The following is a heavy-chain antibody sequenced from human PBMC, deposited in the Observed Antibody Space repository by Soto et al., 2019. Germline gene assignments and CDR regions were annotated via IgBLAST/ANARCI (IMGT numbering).Heavy chain of an antibody. Sequence: PGGSLRLSCAASGFTFSSYGMHWVRQAPGKGLEWVAVISYDGSNKYYADSVKGRFTISRDNSKNTLYLQMNSLRAEDTAVYYCAREQCSSTSCYFRAQWYFDYWGQGTLVTVSS. CDR2: ISYDGSNK. V-gene: IGHV3-30*03. D-gene: IGHD2-2*01. CDR1: GFTFSSYG. J-gene: IGHJ4*02. CDR3: AREQCSSTSCYFRAQWYFDY.